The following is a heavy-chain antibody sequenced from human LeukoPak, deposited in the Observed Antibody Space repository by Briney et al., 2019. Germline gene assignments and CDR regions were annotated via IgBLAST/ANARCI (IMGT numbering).Heavy chain of an antibody. CDR1: GFTFNNAW. CDR3: TAGTGLTDHDY. CDR2: IKSKTDDETT. D-gene: IGHD3/OR15-3a*01. Sequence: PGGSLRLSCAASGFTFNNAWMSWVRQAPWKRLEWVGRIKSKTDDETTDYAAPVKGRFTISRDDSKNTVYLQMNSLKTEDTAVYYCTAGTGLTDHDYWGQGTLVTVSS. V-gene: IGHV3-15*01. J-gene: IGHJ4*02.